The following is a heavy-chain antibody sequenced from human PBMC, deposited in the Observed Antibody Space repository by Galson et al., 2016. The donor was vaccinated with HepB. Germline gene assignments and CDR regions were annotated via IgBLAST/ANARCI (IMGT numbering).Heavy chain of an antibody. V-gene: IGHV5-51*01. CDR2: IYPGDSDT. J-gene: IGHJ6*02. Sequence: QSGAEVKKPGESLKISCETSGYIFANYWIAWVRQMPGKGLEWVGIIYPGDSDTRYGPSFQGQVTMSADKSINTAYLKWSSLKASDNAIYYCARRVRNPTSGMDVWGQGTTVTVSS. D-gene: IGHD1-1*01. CDR3: ARRVRNPTSGMDV. CDR1: GYIFANYW.